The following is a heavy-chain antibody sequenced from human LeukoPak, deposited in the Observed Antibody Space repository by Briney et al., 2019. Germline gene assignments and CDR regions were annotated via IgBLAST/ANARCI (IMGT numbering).Heavy chain of an antibody. CDR3: ASGGDIVVVPAARHYFDY. V-gene: IGHV3-7*01. D-gene: IGHD2-2*01. Sequence: GGPLRLSCAASGFTFSSYWMSWVRQAPGKGLEWVANIKQDGSEEYYVDSVKGRFTISRDNAKNSLYLQMNSLRAEDTAVYYCASGGDIVVVPAARHYFDYWGQGTLVTVSS. CDR2: IKQDGSEE. CDR1: GFTFSSYW. J-gene: IGHJ4*02.